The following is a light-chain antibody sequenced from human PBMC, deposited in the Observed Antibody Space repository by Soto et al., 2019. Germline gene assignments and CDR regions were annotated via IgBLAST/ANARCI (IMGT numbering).Light chain of an antibody. V-gene: IGKV3-20*01. CDR2: RTS. CDR3: QQYDSSPRT. CDR1: QSVSSSY. J-gene: IGKJ1*01. Sequence: EIILTQSPDTLSLSPGERATLSCRASQSVSSSYLAWYQQKPGQAPSLLIYRTSNRANGIPDRCSGSGCGTDFTLTISRLEPEDFAVYWCQQYDSSPRTFGQGTKVDIK.